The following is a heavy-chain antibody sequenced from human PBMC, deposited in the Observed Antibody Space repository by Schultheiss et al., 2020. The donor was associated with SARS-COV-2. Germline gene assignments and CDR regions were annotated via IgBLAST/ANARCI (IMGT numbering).Heavy chain of an antibody. V-gene: IGHV3-23*01. D-gene: IGHD3-22*01. CDR2: ISGSGGST. CDR1: GFTFSSYA. J-gene: IGHJ1*01. Sequence: GGSLRLSCAASGFTFSSYAMSWVRQAPGKGLEWVSAISGSGGSTYYADSVKGRFTISRDNSKNTLYLQMNSLRAEDTAVYYCAKGPASKYYYDSSGYTYFQHWGQGTLVTVSS. CDR3: AKGPASKYYYDSSGYTYFQH.